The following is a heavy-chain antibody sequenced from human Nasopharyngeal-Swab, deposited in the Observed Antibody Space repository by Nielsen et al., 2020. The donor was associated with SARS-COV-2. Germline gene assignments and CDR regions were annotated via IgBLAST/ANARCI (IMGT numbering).Heavy chain of an antibody. CDR2: ISYDGSNK. CDR1: GFTFSSYG. Sequence: GGSLRLSCAASGFTFSSYGMHWVRQAPGKGLEWVAVISYDGSNKYYADSVKGRFTISRDNSKNTLYLQMNSLRAEGTAVYYCAKDGRVDIVATGYYYYYYMDVWGKGTTVTVSS. D-gene: IGHD5-12*01. V-gene: IGHV3-30*18. CDR3: AKDGRVDIVATGYYYYYYMDV. J-gene: IGHJ6*03.